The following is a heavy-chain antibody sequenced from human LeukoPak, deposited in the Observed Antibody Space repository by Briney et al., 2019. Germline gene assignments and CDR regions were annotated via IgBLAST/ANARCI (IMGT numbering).Heavy chain of an antibody. J-gene: IGHJ4*02. CDR2: TYYSGSS. V-gene: IGHV4-31*03. CDR3: AKVDDYYDSSGYPDY. Sequence: SQTLSLTCTVSGGSIASDGYYWTWIRQHPGKGLEWIGYTYYSGSSYYNPSLKRRVSISIDTSKNQFSLKVTSVTAADTAVYYCAKVDDYYDSSGYPDYWGQGTLVTVSS. D-gene: IGHD3-22*01. CDR1: GGSIASDGYY.